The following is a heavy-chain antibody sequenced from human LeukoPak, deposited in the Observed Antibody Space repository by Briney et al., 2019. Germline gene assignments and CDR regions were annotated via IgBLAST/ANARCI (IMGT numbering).Heavy chain of an antibody. V-gene: IGHV4-59*01. Sequence: KTSETLSLTCTVSGGSISTYYWSWIRQPPGKGLEWIGYVYYSGSTNYNPPLKSRVTMSVATSKNQFSLKLRSVTAADTAVYYCARGSDNYDSSAYYPGYYFDYWGQGILVTVSS. CDR2: VYYSGST. CDR3: ARGSDNYDSSAYYPGYYFDY. D-gene: IGHD3-22*01. CDR1: GGSISTYY. J-gene: IGHJ4*02.